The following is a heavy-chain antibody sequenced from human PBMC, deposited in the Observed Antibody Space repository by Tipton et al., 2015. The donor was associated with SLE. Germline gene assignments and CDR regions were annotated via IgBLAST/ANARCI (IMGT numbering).Heavy chain of an antibody. J-gene: IGHJ6*02. CDR3: AGDPAARRGMDV. CDR2: IYYSGST. D-gene: IGHD6-6*01. V-gene: IGHV4-31*03. CDR1: GGSISSGGYY. Sequence: TLSLTCTVSGGSISSGGYYWCWIRQHPGKGLEWIGYIYYSGSTYDNPSLKSRVTISVDTSKNQFSLKLSSVTAADTAVYYCAGDPAARRGMDVWGQGTTVTVSS.